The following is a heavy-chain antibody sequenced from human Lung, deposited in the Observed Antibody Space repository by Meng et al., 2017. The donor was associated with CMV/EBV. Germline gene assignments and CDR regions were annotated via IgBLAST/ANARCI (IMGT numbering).Heavy chain of an antibody. CDR2: IYYSGRT. J-gene: IGHJ6*02. CDR1: GCSISSYD. CDR3: ARGGYYDFWSGYSYYYYYGMDV. D-gene: IGHD3-3*01. V-gene: IGHV4-59*01. Sequence: ALGCSISSYDWGWIRQPPGKGLEWIGYIYYSGRTNYNPALKSRVTISVDTSKNQFYLKLSSVTAADTAVYYCARGGYYDFWSGYSYYYYYGMDVWGQGXTVTVSS.